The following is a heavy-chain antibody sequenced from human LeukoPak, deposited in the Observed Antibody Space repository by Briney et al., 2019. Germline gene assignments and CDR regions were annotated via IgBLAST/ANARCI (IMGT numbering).Heavy chain of an antibody. J-gene: IGHJ3*02. D-gene: IGHD1-26*01. Sequence: GGSLRLSCAASGFTFSSYEMNWVRQAPGKGLEWVSYISSSSNYIYYADSVKGRFTISRDNAKNSLYLQMNSPRAEDTDVYYCARDVGASAPDAFDIWGQGTMVTVSS. CDR1: GFTFSSYE. CDR3: ARDVGASAPDAFDI. CDR2: ISSSSNYI. V-gene: IGHV3-21*05.